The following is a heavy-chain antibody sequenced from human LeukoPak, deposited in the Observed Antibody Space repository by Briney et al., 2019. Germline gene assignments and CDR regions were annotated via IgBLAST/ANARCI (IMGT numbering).Heavy chain of an antibody. Sequence: SGGSLRLSCTASGFTVSSNYMNWVRQAPGRGLEWVSVIYSGGSTYYVDSVKGRFTISRDDSKNTLYLQMNSLRAEDTAVYYCARGGEDVWGKGTTVTVSS. V-gene: IGHV3-53*01. CDR1: GFTVSSNY. CDR2: IYSGGST. CDR3: ARGGEDV. J-gene: IGHJ6*04. D-gene: IGHD3-16*01.